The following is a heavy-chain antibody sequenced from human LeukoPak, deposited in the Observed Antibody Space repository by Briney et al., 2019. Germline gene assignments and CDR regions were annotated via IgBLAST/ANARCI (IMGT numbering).Heavy chain of an antibody. CDR3: ARDLTTMVRGLPLDY. J-gene: IGHJ4*02. V-gene: IGHV3-48*02. CDR2: ISRSSDTI. Sequence: GGSLRLSCAASGFTFSSNSMNWVRQAPGKGLEWVSYISRSSDTIYYADSVKGRFTISRDNAKNSLYLQMNSLRDEDTAVYYCARDLTTMVRGLPLDYWGQGTLVTVSS. CDR1: GFTFSSNS. D-gene: IGHD3-10*01.